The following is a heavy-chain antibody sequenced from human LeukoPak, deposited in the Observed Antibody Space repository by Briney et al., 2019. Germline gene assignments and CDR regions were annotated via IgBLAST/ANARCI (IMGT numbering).Heavy chain of an antibody. D-gene: IGHD3-3*01. V-gene: IGHV3-30*02. CDR2: IQHDGSSE. CDR3: AKDWDFWSALDY. CDR1: GFTFSDYY. Sequence: GGSLRLSCAASGFTFSDYYMSWIRQAPGKGLEWVAFIQHDGSSENYADSVKGRFTISRDDSKNTVYLQMNSLRVEDTAVYYCAKDWDFWSALDYWGQGNLVTVSS. J-gene: IGHJ4*02.